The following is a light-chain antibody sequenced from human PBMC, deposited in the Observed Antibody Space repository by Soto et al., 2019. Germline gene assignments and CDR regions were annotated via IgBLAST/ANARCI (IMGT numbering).Light chain of an antibody. CDR2: GAS. J-gene: IGKJ1*01. CDR3: QQYGSSPRT. V-gene: IGKV3-20*01. Sequence: EIAMTQSPATLSVSPGERATLSCRTSESVSSDLAWYQQKPGQAPRLLIYGASSRATGIPDRFSGSGSGTDFTLTISRLEPEDFAVYYCQQYGSSPRTFGQGTKVEIK. CDR1: ESVSSD.